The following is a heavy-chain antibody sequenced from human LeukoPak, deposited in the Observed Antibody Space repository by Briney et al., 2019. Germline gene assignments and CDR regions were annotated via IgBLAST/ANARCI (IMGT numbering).Heavy chain of an antibody. V-gene: IGHV3-30-3*01. J-gene: IGHJ4*02. CDR2: ISYDGSNK. Sequence: PGGSLRLSCAASGFTFSSYAMSWVRQAPGKGLEWVAVISYDGSNKYYADSVKGRFTISRDNSKNTLYLQMNSLRAEDTAVYYCVRWFSGWPGFDYWGQGTLVTVSS. CDR1: GFTFSSYA. CDR3: VRWFSGWPGFDY. D-gene: IGHD6-19*01.